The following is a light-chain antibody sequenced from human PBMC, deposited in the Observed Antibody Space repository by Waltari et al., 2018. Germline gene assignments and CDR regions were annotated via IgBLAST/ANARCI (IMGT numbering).Light chain of an antibody. CDR3: QELNTYPQSLT. Sequence: DIQLTQSPSFLSASIGDRVTITFRASQGISSYLAWYQQKPGKAPKLLFYAASTLQSGVPARFSGRGSGTEFTLTISSLQPEDFATYYCQELNTYPQSLTFGGGTKVEI. CDR2: AAS. V-gene: IGKV1-9*01. J-gene: IGKJ4*01. CDR1: QGISSY.